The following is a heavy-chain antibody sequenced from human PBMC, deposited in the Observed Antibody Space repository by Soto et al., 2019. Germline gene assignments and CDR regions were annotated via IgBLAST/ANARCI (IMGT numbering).Heavy chain of an antibody. J-gene: IGHJ5*02. Sequence: EVQLLESGGGLVQPGGSLRLSCAASGFTFSGYAMSCVRQAPGKGLEWVSAIGSGSPFYADSVKGRFTISRDNANSMLYLQMNSLRADDTAVYFCAQDLGSSWYHYNSFAPGGQGTLVTVSS. CDR2: IGSGSP. D-gene: IGHD6-13*01. V-gene: IGHV3-23*01. CDR1: GFTFSGYA. CDR3: AQDLGSSWYHYNSFAP.